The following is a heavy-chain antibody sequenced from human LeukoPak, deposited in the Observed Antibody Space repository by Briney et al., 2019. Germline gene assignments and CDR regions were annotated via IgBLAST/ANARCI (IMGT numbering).Heavy chain of an antibody. CDR1: GFTFSSYA. J-gene: IGHJ3*02. CDR3: AKDSRITIFGVVPGAFDI. D-gene: IGHD3-3*01. V-gene: IGHV3-23*01. CDR2: ISGSGGST. Sequence: GGSLRLSCAASGFTFSSYAMSWVRQAPGKGLEWVSAISGSGGSTYYADSVKGRFTISRDNSKNTLYLQTNSLRAEDTAVYYCAKDSRITIFGVVPGAFDIWGQGTMVTVSS.